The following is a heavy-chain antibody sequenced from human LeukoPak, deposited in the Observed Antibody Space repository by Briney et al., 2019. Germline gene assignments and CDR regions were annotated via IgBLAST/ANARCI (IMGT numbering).Heavy chain of an antibody. V-gene: IGHV1-69*13. Sequence: SVKVSCKASGGTFSSYAISWVRQAPGQGLEWMGGIIPIFGTANYAQKFQGRVTITADESTSTAYMELSSLRSEDTAVYYCARDLSVTPYHYGMDVWGQGTTVTVSS. CDR1: GGTFSSYA. CDR3: ARDLSVTPYHYGMDV. J-gene: IGHJ6*02. D-gene: IGHD4-23*01. CDR2: IIPIFGTA.